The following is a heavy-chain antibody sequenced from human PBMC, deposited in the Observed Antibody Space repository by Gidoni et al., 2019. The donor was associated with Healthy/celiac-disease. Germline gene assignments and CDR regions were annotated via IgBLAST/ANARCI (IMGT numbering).Heavy chain of an antibody. CDR3: ARGEILTGPQRPNWFDP. CDR2: IYYSGST. CDR1: GGSISSGGYY. V-gene: IGHV4-31*03. D-gene: IGHD3-9*01. J-gene: IGHJ5*02. Sequence: QVQLQESGPGLVKPSQTLSLTCTVSGGSISSGGYYWSWIRQHPGKGLEWIGYIYYSGSTYYNPSLKSRVTISVDTSKNQFSLKLSSVTAADTAVYYCARGEILTGPQRPNWFDPWGQGTLVTVSS.